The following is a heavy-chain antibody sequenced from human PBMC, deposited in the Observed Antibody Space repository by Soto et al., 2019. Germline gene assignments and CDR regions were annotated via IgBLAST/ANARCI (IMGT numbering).Heavy chain of an antibody. Sequence: LSLTCTVSGDSVSKYYWNWIRQPAGNGLEWIGRIHSTRSPNYNPSLKSRVTMSVDTSKNQFSLKLNLTSVTAADTAVYYCARSPAYGDYANLDTWGQGTLVTVSS. CDR1: GDSVSKYY. J-gene: IGHJ5*02. CDR2: IHSTRSP. CDR3: ARSPAYGDYANLDT. V-gene: IGHV4-4*07. D-gene: IGHD4-17*01.